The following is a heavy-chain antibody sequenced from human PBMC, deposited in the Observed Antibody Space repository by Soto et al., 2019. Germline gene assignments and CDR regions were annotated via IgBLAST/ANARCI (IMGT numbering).Heavy chain of an antibody. J-gene: IGHJ4*02. CDR1: VDSVSSNNIA. V-gene: IGHV6-1*01. D-gene: IGHD6-19*01. CDR3: ARGLGSTSDY. Sequence: PSQTLSLTCAVSVDSVSSNNIAWNLLRQSPWRGLEWLGRTYYRSKWYNEYAVSVRSRITINLDTSKNQFSLQLNSVTPEDTAVYYCARGLGSTSDYWGQGAQFTVS. CDR2: TYYRSKWYN.